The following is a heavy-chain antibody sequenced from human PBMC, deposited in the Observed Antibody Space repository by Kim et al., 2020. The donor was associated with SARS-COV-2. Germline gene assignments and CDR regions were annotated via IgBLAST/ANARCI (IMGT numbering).Heavy chain of an antibody. CDR2: ISNSGDST. J-gene: IGHJ4*02. Sequence: GGSLRLSCVVSGFTFSNYAMTWVRQAPGKGLEWVSVISNSGDSTYSADSVKGRLTISRDNSKNTLDLLMNSRRAADSAGDHCAILRPARANYYFDYWGQG. V-gene: IGHV3-23*01. D-gene: IGHD2-8*01. CDR3: AILRPARANYYFDY. CDR1: GFTFSNYA.